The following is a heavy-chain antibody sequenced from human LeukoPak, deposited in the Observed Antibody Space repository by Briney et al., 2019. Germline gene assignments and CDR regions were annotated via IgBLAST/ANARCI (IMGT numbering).Heavy chain of an antibody. CDR2: MGGSGDRT. V-gene: IGHV3-23*01. Sequence: GGSLRLSCAASRFTFSSHAMSWVRRAPGKGLEWVSAMGGSGDRTYYADSVKGRFTMSRDNSKNTVYLQMNSLRAEDTAVYYCVTVTSDYWGQGTLVTVSS. CDR1: RFTFSSHA. J-gene: IGHJ4*02. CDR3: VTVTSDY. D-gene: IGHD4-17*01.